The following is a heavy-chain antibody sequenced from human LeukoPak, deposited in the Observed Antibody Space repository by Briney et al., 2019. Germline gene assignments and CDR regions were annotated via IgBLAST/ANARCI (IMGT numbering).Heavy chain of an antibody. D-gene: IGHD3-22*01. CDR3: AYYYDSSGYPFGY. CDR1: GGTFSSYA. Sequence: SVKVSCKASGGTFSSYAISWVRQAPGQGLEWMGGIIPIFGTANYAQKFQGRVTITADESTSTAYMELSSLRSEDTAVYYCAYYYDSSGYPFGYWGQGTLVTVSS. V-gene: IGHV1-69*13. CDR2: IIPIFGTA. J-gene: IGHJ4*02.